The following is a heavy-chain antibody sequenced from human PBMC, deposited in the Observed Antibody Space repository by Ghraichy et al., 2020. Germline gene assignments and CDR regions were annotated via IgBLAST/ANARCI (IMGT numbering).Heavy chain of an antibody. CDR2: INHSGST. CDR1: GGSFSGYY. D-gene: IGHD5-24*01. CDR3: ARAGRGYREDFDY. J-gene: IGHJ4*02. V-gene: IGHV4-34*01. Sequence: SETLSLTCAVYGGSFSGYYWSWIRQPPGKGLEWIGEINHSGSTNYNPSLKSRVTISVDTSKNQFSLKLSSVTAADTAVYYCARAGRGYREDFDYWGQGTLVTVSS.